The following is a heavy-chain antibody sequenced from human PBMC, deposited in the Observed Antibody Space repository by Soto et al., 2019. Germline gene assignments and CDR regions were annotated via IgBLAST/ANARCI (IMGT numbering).Heavy chain of an antibody. CDR3: ARGIAVAGTGAYYGMDV. J-gene: IGHJ6*02. Sequence: GGSLRLSCAASGFTFSSYGMHWVRQAPGKGLEWVAVISYDGSNKYYADSVKGRFTISRDNSKNTLYLQMNSLRAEDTAVYYCARGIAVAGTGAYYGMDVWGQGTTVTVSS. CDR1: GFTFSSYG. V-gene: IGHV3-30*03. D-gene: IGHD6-19*01. CDR2: ISYDGSNK.